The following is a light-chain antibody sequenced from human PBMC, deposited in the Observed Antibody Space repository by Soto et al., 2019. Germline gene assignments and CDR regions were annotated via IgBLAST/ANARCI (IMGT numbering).Light chain of an antibody. CDR1: QDISSY. Sequence: DIQLTQSPSFLSASVGDRVTITCRASQDISSYLAWYQQKPVKAPKLLIYAASTLQSGVPSRFSGSGSGTEFTLTISSLQPEDFATYYCQQLNSYPRVTFGGGTKVEIK. CDR3: QQLNSYPRVT. V-gene: IGKV1-9*01. J-gene: IGKJ4*01. CDR2: AAS.